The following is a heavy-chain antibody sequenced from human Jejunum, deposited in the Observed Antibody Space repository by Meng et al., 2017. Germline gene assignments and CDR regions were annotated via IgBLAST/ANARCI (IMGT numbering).Heavy chain of an antibody. V-gene: IGHV4-30-4*01. CDR1: GGSINTGDYY. J-gene: IGHJ4*02. D-gene: IGHD3-16*01. CDR3: VREKRRTYYFDY. Sequence: QVQLQESGPGLVKPSQTLSLTCTVSGGSINTGDYYWSWIRQPPGKGLEWIAYIYYNGRTYYNPSLKSRATISIDTSKNQFSLRLTSVTAADTAVYYCVREKRRTYYFDYWGQGTLVTVSS. CDR2: IYYNGRT.